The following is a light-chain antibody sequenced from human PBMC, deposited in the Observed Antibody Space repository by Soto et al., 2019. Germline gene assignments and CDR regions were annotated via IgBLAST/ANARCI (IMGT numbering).Light chain of an antibody. Sequence: EIMMTQSPATLSVSPGERATLSCRASQSVRSNLAWYQQKPGQAPRLLIYSASTRATGIPARFSGSGSGTEFTLTISSLQSEDVAVYYCQQYNNWWTFGQGTKVEIK. V-gene: IGKV3-15*01. CDR2: SAS. J-gene: IGKJ1*01. CDR1: QSVRSN. CDR3: QQYNNWWT.